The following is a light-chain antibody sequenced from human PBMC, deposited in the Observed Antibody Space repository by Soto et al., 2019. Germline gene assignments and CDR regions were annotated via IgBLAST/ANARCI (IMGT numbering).Light chain of an antibody. CDR1: QSLLDSNGYNY. CDR2: LGS. V-gene: IGKV2-28*01. Sequence: DIVMTQSPLSLPVTPGEPASISCRSSQSLLDSNGYNYLDWYLQKSGQSPQLLIYLGSNRASGVPDRFSGSGSGTDFTLKISRVEAKDVGVYYCMQALQSPPTVGQGTKVEIK. CDR3: MQALQSPPT. J-gene: IGKJ1*01.